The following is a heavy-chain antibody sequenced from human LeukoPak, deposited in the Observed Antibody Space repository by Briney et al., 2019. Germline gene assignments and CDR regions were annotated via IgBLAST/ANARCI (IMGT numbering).Heavy chain of an antibody. D-gene: IGHD3-10*01. CDR2: IYHSGST. V-gene: IGHV4-4*02. J-gene: IGHJ6*03. Sequence: PSETLSLTCTVSGGSISSYYWSWVRQPPGKGLEWIGEIYHSGSTNYNPSLKSRVTISVDKSKNQFSLKLSSVTAADTAVYYCARGPPGNYYYYYYMDVWGKGTTVTVSS. CDR1: GGSISSYY. CDR3: ARGPPGNYYYYYYMDV.